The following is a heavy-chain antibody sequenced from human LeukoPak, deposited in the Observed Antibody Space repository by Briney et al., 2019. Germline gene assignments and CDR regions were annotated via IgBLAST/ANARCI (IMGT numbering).Heavy chain of an antibody. D-gene: IGHD3-22*01. Sequence: SETLSLTCTVSGGSISSGGYYWSWIRQHPGKGLEWIGYIYYSGSTYYNPSLKSRVTISVDTSKNQFSLKLSSVTAADTAVYYCAKQRSYYDTSDIDYWGQGTLVTVSS. CDR1: GGSISSGGYY. CDR2: IYYSGST. J-gene: IGHJ4*02. V-gene: IGHV4-31*03. CDR3: AKQRSYYDTSDIDY.